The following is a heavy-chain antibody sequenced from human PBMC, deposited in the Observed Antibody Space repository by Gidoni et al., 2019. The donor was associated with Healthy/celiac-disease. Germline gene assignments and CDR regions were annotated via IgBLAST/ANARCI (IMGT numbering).Heavy chain of an antibody. V-gene: IGHV1-18*04. CDR3: ARYYGSGSYHYYGMDV. CDR2: IRAYNGNT. J-gene: IGHJ6*02. CDR1: VYTFTSNG. D-gene: IGHD3-10*01. Sequence: QVQLVKSGAEVKKPGASVKVSCRASVYTFTSNGISWVRQAPGQGLEWMGWIRAYNGNTNYAQQLQGRVTMTTYSSTSTAYMELRSLRSDDTAVYYCARYYGSGSYHYYGMDVWGQGTTVTVSS.